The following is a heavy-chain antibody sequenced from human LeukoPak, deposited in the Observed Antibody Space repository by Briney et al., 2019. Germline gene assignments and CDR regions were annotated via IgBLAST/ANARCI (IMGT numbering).Heavy chain of an antibody. CDR1: GFTVSSKY. CDR2: IYSGGST. Sequence: GGSLRLSCAASGFTVSSKYMNWVRQAPGKSLEWVSVIYSGGSTYYPDSVKGRFTISRDNSKNTLYLQMNSLRAEDTAVYYCARDRRRYFDWSCDYWGQGTLVTVSS. D-gene: IGHD3-9*01. CDR3: ARDRRRYFDWSCDY. V-gene: IGHV3-66*01. J-gene: IGHJ4*02.